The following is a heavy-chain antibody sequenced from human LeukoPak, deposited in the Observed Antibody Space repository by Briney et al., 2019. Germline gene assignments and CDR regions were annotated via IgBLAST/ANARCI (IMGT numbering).Heavy chain of an antibody. CDR1: GYTFTGYY. J-gene: IGHJ4*02. CDR2: MNPNSGNT. CDR3: ARVPLTTLLDY. V-gene: IGHV1-8*02. Sequence: ASVKVSCKASGYTFTGYYMHWVRQAPGQGLEWMGWMNPNSGNTGYAQRFQGRVTMTRNTSISTAYMELSSLRSEDTAVYYCARVPLTTLLDYWGQGTLVTVSS. D-gene: IGHD3-9*01.